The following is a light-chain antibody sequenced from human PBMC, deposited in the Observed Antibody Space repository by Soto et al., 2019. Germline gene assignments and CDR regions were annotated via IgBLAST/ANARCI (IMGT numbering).Light chain of an antibody. CDR1: SSDVGGYKY. Sequence: QSALTQPASVSGSPGQSITISCTGTSSDVGGYKYVSWYQKHPGKAPKLMIYEVSNRPSGVSNRFSGSKSGNTASLTISGLQAEDEADYYCSSYTSSSTWVFGGGTQLTVL. CDR3: SSYTSSSTWV. CDR2: EVS. V-gene: IGLV2-14*01. J-gene: IGLJ3*02.